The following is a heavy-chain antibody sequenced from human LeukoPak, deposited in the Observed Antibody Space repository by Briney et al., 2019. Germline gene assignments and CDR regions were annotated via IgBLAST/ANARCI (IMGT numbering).Heavy chain of an antibody. CDR3: AKRGGPFTISMRGGPHYFDY. J-gene: IGHJ4*02. D-gene: IGHD3-9*01. CDR1: GFTFSSYA. CDR2: ISGSGGST. V-gene: IGHV3-23*01. Sequence: GGSLRLSCAASGFTFSSYAMSWVRQAPGKGLEWVSAISGSGGSTYYADSVKGRFTISRDNSKNTLYLQMNSLRAEDTAVYYCAKRGGPFTISMRGGPHYFDYWGQGTLVTVSS.